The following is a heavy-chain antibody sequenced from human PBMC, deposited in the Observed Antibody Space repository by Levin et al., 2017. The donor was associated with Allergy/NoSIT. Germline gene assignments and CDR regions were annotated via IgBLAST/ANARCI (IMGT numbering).Heavy chain of an antibody. V-gene: IGHV4-34*01. CDR2: INHSGST. CDR3: ASLRGNRQPFDY. CDR1: GGSFSGYY. Sequence: SETLSLTCAVYGGSFSGYYWSWIRQPPGKGLEWIGEINHSGSTNYNPSLKSRVTISVDTSKNQFSLKLSSVTAADTAVYYCASLRGNRQPFDYWGQGTLVTVSS. J-gene: IGHJ4*02. D-gene: IGHD1-14*01.